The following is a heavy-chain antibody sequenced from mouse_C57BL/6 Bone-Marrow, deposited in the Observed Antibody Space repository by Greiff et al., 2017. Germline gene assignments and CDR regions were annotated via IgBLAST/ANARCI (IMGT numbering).Heavy chain of an antibody. D-gene: IGHD2-3*01. CDR2: IWSGGST. J-gene: IGHJ3*01. V-gene: IGHV2-2*01. CDR1: GFSLTSYG. CDR3: DRIYNSYYVWFDY. Sequence: QVQLQQSGPGLVPPSQSLSITCTVSGFSLTSYGVHWVRQSPGKGLEWLGVIWSGGSTDYNAAFMSRLSISKDNSKSQVFFKMNSLQADYTAIYYSDRIYNSYYVWFDYWGQGTLVTVSA.